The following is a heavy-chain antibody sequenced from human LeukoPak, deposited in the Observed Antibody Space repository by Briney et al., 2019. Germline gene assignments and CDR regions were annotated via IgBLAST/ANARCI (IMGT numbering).Heavy chain of an antibody. V-gene: IGHV3-23*01. J-gene: IGHJ4*02. Sequence: QAGGSLRLSCAASGFTFSNYVMSWVRQAPGQGLEWVSVMSGSGGGTYYADSVRGRFTISRDNSKNTLFLQVNSLRAEDTAVYYCAKEGSSGWPKYYFDFWGQGTLVTVSS. CDR3: AKEGSSGWPKYYFDF. CDR2: MSGSGGGT. CDR1: GFTFSNYV. D-gene: IGHD6-19*01.